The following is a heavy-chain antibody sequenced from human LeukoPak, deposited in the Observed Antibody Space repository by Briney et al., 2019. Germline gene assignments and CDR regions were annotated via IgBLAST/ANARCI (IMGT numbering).Heavy chain of an antibody. CDR2: ISGSGGST. Sequence: GGSLRLSCAASGFTFSSYAMSWVRQAPGKGLEWVSAISGSGGSTYYADSVKGRFTISRDNSKNTQSLQMNSLRAGDTAVYYCARAENYYDSSGLDYWGQGTLVTVSS. CDR3: ARAENYYDSSGLDY. V-gene: IGHV3-23*01. CDR1: GFTFSSYA. J-gene: IGHJ4*02. D-gene: IGHD3-22*01.